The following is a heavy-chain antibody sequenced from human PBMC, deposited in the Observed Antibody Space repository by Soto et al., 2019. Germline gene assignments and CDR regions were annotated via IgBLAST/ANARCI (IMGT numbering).Heavy chain of an antibody. CDR3: TTPSMVRGVSYYYGMDV. D-gene: IGHD3-10*01. CDR2: IKSKTDGGTT. Sequence: EVQLVESGGGLVKPGGSLRLSCAASGFTFSNVWMNWVRQAPGKGLEWVGRIKSKTDGGTTDYAAPVKGRFTISRDDPKSTLYLQMNSLKTADTAVYYCTTPSMVRGVSYYYGMDVWGKGTTVTDSS. V-gene: IGHV3-15*07. J-gene: IGHJ6*04. CDR1: GFTFSNVW.